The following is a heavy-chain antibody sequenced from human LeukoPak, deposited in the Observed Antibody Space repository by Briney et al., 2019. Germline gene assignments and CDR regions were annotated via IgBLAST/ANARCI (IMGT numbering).Heavy chain of an antibody. CDR2: IYTSGST. V-gene: IGHV4-61*02. Sequence: SETLSLTCTVSGGSISSGSYCWSWIRQPAGKGLAWIGRIYTSGSTNYNPSLKSRVTISVDTSENQFSLKLSSVTAADTAVYYCARDRMRYSYGNTLFDYWGQGTLVTVSS. CDR3: ARDRMRYSYGNTLFDY. D-gene: IGHD5-18*01. J-gene: IGHJ4*02. CDR1: GGSISSGSYC.